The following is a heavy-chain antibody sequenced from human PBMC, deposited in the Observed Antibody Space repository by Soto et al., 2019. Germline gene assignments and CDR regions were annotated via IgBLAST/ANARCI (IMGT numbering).Heavy chain of an antibody. Sequence: EMQLVESGGGLVQPGGSLRLSCAVSGFTVSTHYMSWVRQAPGKGLERVSVIDGGGGTYYADSVKGRFSISRDTSKNTLYLQMNSLGADDTAVYYCTGDVNSGYHFGHWGQGTLVTVSS. D-gene: IGHD6-13*01. CDR3: TGDVNSGYHFGH. V-gene: IGHV3-66*01. J-gene: IGHJ5*02. CDR2: IDGGGGT. CDR1: GFTVSTHY.